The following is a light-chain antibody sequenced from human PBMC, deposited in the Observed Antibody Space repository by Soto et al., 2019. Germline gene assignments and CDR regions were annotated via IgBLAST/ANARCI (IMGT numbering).Light chain of an antibody. CDR1: QSVASY. V-gene: IGKV3-11*01. CDR3: QHRSNWPPT. CDR2: DTS. Sequence: EIVLTQSPATLSLSPGERATLSCRASQSVASYLAWYQQKLDQAPRLLIYDTSNRATGIPARFSGSGSGTDFTLTISSLEPEDFAIYYCQHRSNWPPTFGQGTKVEIK. J-gene: IGKJ1*01.